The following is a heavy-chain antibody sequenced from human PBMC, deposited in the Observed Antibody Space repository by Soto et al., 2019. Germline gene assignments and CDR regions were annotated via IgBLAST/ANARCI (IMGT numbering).Heavy chain of an antibody. CDR2: ISSTTNYI. CDR3: ERQREDHTSGFDY. CDR1: GFTFTRYS. V-gene: IGHV3-21*06. D-gene: IGHD2-15*01. Sequence: PGGSLRLSCAASGFTFTRYSMNWVRQAPGKGLEWVSSISSTTNYIYYGDSMKGRFTISRDNAKNSLYLEMNRRRVEDTAAYYCERQREDHTSGFDYWGQGTLVTVTS. J-gene: IGHJ4*02.